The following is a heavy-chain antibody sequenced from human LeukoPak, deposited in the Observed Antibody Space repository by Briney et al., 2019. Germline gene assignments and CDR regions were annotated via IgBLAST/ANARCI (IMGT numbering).Heavy chain of an antibody. CDR1: GLILSDAW. Sequence: GGSLRLSCVASGLILSDAWMNWVRQAPGKGLEWVGRIKSKVDGGTVDYAAPVKGRFTISRDDSKSTLYLQLNSLKTEDSAVYYCTKDPPLTGGVYSAYWGQGTLVTVSS. CDR2: IKSKVDGGTV. D-gene: IGHD7-27*01. CDR3: TKDPPLTGGVYSAY. J-gene: IGHJ4*02. V-gene: IGHV3-15*07.